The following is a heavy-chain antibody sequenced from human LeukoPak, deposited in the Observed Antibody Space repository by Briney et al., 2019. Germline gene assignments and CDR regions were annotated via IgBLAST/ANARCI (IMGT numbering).Heavy chain of an antibody. CDR1: GFTFSSYS. Sequence: GGSLRLSCAASGFTFSSYSMNWVRQAPGKGLQWLSNISRSSSTIYYADSVRGRFTISRDNSRNTLYLQMNSLRAEDTAVYYCAKDDRWLQFCCWGQGTLVTVSA. CDR2: ISRSSSTI. D-gene: IGHD5-24*01. CDR3: AKDDRWLQFCC. V-gene: IGHV3-48*01. J-gene: IGHJ4*02.